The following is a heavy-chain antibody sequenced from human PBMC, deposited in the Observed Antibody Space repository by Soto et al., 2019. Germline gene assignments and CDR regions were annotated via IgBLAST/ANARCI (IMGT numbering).Heavy chain of an antibody. CDR3: GGSGSFPYYYYYGMDV. CDR2: IYYSGST. J-gene: IGHJ6*02. D-gene: IGHD3-10*01. V-gene: IGHV4-59*08. Sequence: PSETLSLTCTVSGCSISSYYWTWIRQPPGKGLEWIGGIYYSGSTNYNPSLKSRVTISVDTSKNQFSLKLSSVTAADTAVYYCGGSGSFPYYYYYGMDVWGQGTTVT. CDR1: GCSISSYY.